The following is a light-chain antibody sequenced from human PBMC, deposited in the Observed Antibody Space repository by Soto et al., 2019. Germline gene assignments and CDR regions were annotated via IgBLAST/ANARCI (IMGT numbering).Light chain of an antibody. J-gene: IGLJ1*01. CDR2: EVN. CDR3: SLYISGSHLYV. V-gene: IGLV2-18*01. CDR1: SSDVGSYNR. Sequence: QSALTQPPSVSGSPGQSVTISCTGTSSDVGSYNRLSWYQQPPGTAPKLIMYEVNTRPSGVPDRFSGSKSGSTASLTISGLQAEDEADYYCSLYISGSHLYVFGTGTKVTVL.